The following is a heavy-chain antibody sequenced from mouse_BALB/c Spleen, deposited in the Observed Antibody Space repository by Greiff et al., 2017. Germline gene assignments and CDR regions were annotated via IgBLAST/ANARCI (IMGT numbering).Heavy chain of an antibody. CDR1: GFTFSSYA. D-gene: IGHD2-4*01. Sequence: EVKLVESGGGLVKPGGSLKLSCAASGFTFSSYAMSWVRQTPEKRLEWVATISSGGSYTYYPDSVKGRFTISRDNAKNTLYLQMSSLRSEDTAMYYCARPAYDYGPLYWGQGTTLTVSS. J-gene: IGHJ2*01. CDR3: ARPAYDYGPLY. V-gene: IGHV5-9-3*01. CDR2: ISSGGSYT.